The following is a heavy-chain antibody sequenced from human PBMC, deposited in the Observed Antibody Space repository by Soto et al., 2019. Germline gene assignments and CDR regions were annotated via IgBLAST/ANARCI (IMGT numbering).Heavy chain of an antibody. CDR1: GFTFSSYA. Sequence: EVQLVESGGGLVQPGGSLRLSCAASGFTFSSYAMHWVRQAPGKGLEYVSAISSNGGSTDYANSVKGRFTISRDNSKNTLYLQMGSLRAEDMAVYCCARDLGAYAFDIWGQGTMVTVSS. CDR3: ARDLGAYAFDI. CDR2: ISSNGGST. J-gene: IGHJ3*02. V-gene: IGHV3-64*01. D-gene: IGHD1-26*01.